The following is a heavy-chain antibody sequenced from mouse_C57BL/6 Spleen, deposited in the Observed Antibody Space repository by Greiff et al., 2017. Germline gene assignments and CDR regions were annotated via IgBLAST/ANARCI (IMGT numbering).Heavy chain of an antibody. Sequence: QVHVKQSGPGLVQPSQSLSITCTVSGFSLTSYGVHWVRQSPGKGLEWLGVIWSGGSTDYNAAFISRLSISKDNSKSQVFFKMNSLQADDTAIYYCARNYEYFDVWGTGTTVTVSS. V-gene: IGHV2-2*01. CDR1: GFSLTSYG. D-gene: IGHD1-1*01. J-gene: IGHJ1*03. CDR2: IWSGGST. CDR3: ARNYEYFDV.